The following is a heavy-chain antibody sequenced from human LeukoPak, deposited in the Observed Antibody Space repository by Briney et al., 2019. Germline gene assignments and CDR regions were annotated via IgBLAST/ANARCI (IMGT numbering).Heavy chain of an antibody. CDR1: GGSISRYY. CDR2: IYYSGGT. J-gene: IGHJ4*02. V-gene: IGHV4-59*01. Sequence: PSETLSLTCTVSGGSISRYYWNWVRQPPGKGLEWIGYIYYSGGTKYNPSLKSRVTISVDTSKNQFSLKLSSVTAADTGVYYCARYSGTYYVYWGQGTLVTVSS. CDR3: ARYSGTYYVY. D-gene: IGHD1-26*01.